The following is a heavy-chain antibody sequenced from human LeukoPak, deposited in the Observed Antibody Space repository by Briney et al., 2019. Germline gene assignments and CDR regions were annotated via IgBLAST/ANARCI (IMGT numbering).Heavy chain of an antibody. CDR2: IYYSGST. CDR3: ARGSGWYHY. CDR1: GYSISSGYY. J-gene: IGHJ4*02. Sequence: SETLSLXCAVSGYSISSGYYWGWIRQPPGKGLEWIGYIYYSGSTNYNPSLKSRVTISVDTSKNQFSLKLSSVTAADTAVYYCARGSGWYHYWGQGTLVTVSS. D-gene: IGHD6-19*01. V-gene: IGHV4-61*01.